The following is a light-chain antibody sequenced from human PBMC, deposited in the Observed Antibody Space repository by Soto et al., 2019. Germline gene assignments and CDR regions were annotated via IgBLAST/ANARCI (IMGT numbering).Light chain of an antibody. V-gene: IGLV4-69*01. CDR1: SGHSSYT. J-gene: IGLJ2*01. Sequence: QSVLTQSPSASASLGASVKLTCTLSSGHSSYTIAWHQQQPEKGPRYLMKLNSDGSHNRGGGIPGRFSGSSSGAERYLTISSLQSEDEADYYCQTWDTGIHVFGGGTKLTVL. CDR2: LNSDGSH. CDR3: QTWDTGIHV.